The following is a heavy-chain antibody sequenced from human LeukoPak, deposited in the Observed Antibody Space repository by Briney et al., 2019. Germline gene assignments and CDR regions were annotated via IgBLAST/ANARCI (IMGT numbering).Heavy chain of an antibody. CDR2: IYYSGST. CDR3: ARGTGKWDAFDI. Sequence: SETLSLTCTVSGGSISSYYWTWIRQPPGKGLEWVGCIYYSGSTNYNPSLKSRVTISADTSKNQFSLKLSSVTAADTAVYYCARGTGKWDAFDIWGQGTMVTVSS. D-gene: IGHD3/OR15-3a*01. CDR1: GGSISSYY. V-gene: IGHV4-59*01. J-gene: IGHJ3*02.